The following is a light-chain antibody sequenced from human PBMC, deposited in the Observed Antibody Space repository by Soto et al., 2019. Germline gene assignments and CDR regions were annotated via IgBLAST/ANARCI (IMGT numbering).Light chain of an antibody. V-gene: IGLV2-8*01. J-gene: IGLJ2*01. CDR2: EVS. CDR1: SSDVGDYDF. CDR3: SSYAGNNNGVV. Sequence: QSALTQPPSASGFPGQSVTISCTGTSSDVGDYDFVSWYQQHPGKPPKLMIFEVSKRPSGVPDRFSGSKSGNTASLTLSGLQSEDEADYYCSSYAGNNNGVVFGGWTKLTVL.